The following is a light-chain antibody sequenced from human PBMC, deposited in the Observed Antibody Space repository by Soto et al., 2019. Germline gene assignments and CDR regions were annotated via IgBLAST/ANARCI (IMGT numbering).Light chain of an antibody. CDR3: QQLNSYPPYT. J-gene: IGKJ2*01. CDR1: QGISSY. V-gene: IGKV1-9*01. Sequence: DIPLTQSPSFLSASVGDRVTITCRASQGISSYLAWYQRKPGKAPKLLIYAASILQSGVPSRFSGSGSGTEFTLTISSLQPEDFATYYCQQLNSYPPYTFGQGTKLEIK. CDR2: AAS.